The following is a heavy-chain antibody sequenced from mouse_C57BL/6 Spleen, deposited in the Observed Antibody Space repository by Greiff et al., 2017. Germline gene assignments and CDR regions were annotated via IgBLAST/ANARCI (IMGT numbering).Heavy chain of an antibody. CDR3: ARDGNYAYYFDD. V-gene: IGHV3-6*01. CDR1: GYSITSGYY. D-gene: IGHD2-1*01. Sequence: EVQLQQSGPGLVKPSQSLSLTCSVTGYSITSGYYWNWIRQFPGNKLEWMGYISYDGSNNYNPSLKNRISITRDTSKNQFFLKLNSVTTEDTATYYCARDGNYAYYFDDWGQGTTLTVSS. J-gene: IGHJ2*01. CDR2: ISYDGSN.